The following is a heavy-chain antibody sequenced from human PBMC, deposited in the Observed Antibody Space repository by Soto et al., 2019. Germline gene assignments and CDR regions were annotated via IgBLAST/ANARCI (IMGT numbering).Heavy chain of an antibody. CDR2: IYSSGNT. J-gene: IGHJ5*02. D-gene: IGHD3-3*02. CDR1: GGTISGYY. Sequence: SETLSLTCSVSGGTISGYYWTCIRQPAGKGLDWIGRIYSSGNTKYNPSLQSRLNMSLYTSNNQFSLRLTSVTAADTAVYYCARVLPFSDWFDPWGLCTLVTVS. V-gene: IGHV4-4*07. CDR3: ARVLPFSDWFDP.